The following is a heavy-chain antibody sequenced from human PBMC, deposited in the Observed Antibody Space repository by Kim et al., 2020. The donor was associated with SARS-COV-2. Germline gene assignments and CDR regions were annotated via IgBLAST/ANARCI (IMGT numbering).Heavy chain of an antibody. CDR2: SGK. V-gene: IGHV3-7*01. Sequence: SGKNYVDAVKGRFTISRDNDKNSLYLQMNSLRVEDTGVYYCARGGRYYGNWGQGTLVTVSS. CDR3: ARGGRYYGN. J-gene: IGHJ4*02.